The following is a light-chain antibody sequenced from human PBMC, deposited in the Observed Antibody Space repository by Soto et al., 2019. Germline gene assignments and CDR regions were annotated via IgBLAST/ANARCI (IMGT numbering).Light chain of an antibody. CDR1: QSISSW. J-gene: IGKJ1*01. Sequence: DIQMTQSPSTLSASVGDRVTITCRASQSISSWLAWYQQKPGKAPKLLIYDASSLESGVPSRFSGSGSGTEFTLTISRLEPYDFATYYCQQYNSYSGTFGQGTKVEIK. CDR2: DAS. V-gene: IGKV1-5*01. CDR3: QQYNSYSGT.